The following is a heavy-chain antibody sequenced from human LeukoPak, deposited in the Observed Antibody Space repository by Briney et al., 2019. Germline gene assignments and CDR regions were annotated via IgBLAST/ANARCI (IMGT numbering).Heavy chain of an antibody. CDR1: GGSISSGGYY. D-gene: IGHD2-2*02. Sequence: PSQTLSLTCTVSGGSISSGGYYWSWIRQPPGKGLEWIGYIYFSGSTYYNPSLKSRVTISLDTSKNQFSLKLSSVTAADTAVYYCARRREHCSSTSCYSVFDYWGQGTLVTVSS. CDR2: IYFSGST. CDR3: ARRREHCSSTSCYSVFDY. J-gene: IGHJ4*02. V-gene: IGHV4-30-4*08.